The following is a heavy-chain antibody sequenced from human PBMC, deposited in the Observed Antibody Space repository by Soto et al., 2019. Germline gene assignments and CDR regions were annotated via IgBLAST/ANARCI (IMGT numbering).Heavy chain of an antibody. CDR2: ISYDGSNK. V-gene: IGHV3-30*18. Sequence: GGSLRLSCAASGFTFSSYGMHWVRQAPGKGLEWVAVISYDGSNKYYADSVKGRFTISRDNSKNTLYLQMNSLRAEDTAVYYCAKERLMTTVTTWGYYYYGMDVWGQGTTVTVSS. CDR1: GFTFSSYG. D-gene: IGHD4-4*01. CDR3: AKERLMTTVTTWGYYYYGMDV. J-gene: IGHJ6*02.